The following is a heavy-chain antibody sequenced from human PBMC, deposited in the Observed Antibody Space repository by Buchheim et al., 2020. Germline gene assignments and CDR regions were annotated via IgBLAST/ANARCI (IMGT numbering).Heavy chain of an antibody. V-gene: IGHV4-30-4*01. CDR3: ARGGGADPFDI. CDR1: GDSISSGDYY. Sequence: QVQLQESGPGLVIPSQTLSLTCTVSGDSISSGDYYWNWIRQPPGKGLEWIGYIYYSGSTYYNPSLKRRLTISVDTSKNTSSLKLSSVTAADSAVYYCARGGGADPFDIWGQGT. CDR2: IYYSGST. J-gene: IGHJ3*02. D-gene: IGHD3-16*01.